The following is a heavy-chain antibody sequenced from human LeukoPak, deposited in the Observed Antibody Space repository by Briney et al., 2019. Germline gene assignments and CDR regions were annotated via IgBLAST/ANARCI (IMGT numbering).Heavy chain of an antibody. Sequence: PGGSLRLSCAASGFTFDDYTMHWVRQAPGKGLEWVSLISWDGGSTYYADSVKGRFTISRDNSKNSLYLQMNSLRTEDTALYYCAKDLHSSGWSYYYYGMDVWGQGTTVTVSS. V-gene: IGHV3-43*01. CDR3: AKDLHSSGWSYYYYGMDV. CDR2: ISWDGGST. J-gene: IGHJ6*02. CDR1: GFTFDDYT. D-gene: IGHD6-19*01.